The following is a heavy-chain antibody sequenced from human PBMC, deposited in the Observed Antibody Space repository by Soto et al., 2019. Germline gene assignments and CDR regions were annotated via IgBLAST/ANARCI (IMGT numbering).Heavy chain of an antibody. CDR3: ARDEMVVATGSRTWHYYYGRDV. Sequence: QVQLVQSGAEVKKPGSSVKVSCKSSGGTFSTYAISWVRQAPGQGLEWMGGIIPIFGTANYAQKFQGRVTITADESTTTAYMELISLRSGDTAVYYCARDEMVVATGSRTWHYYYGRDVWGQGTTVTVSS. CDR2: IIPIFGTA. V-gene: IGHV1-69*12. CDR1: GGTFSTYA. D-gene: IGHD2-15*01. J-gene: IGHJ6*02.